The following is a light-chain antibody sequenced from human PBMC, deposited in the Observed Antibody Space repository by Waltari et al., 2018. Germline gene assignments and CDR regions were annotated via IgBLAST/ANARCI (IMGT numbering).Light chain of an antibody. J-gene: IGLJ3*02. CDR2: INSDDTH. CDR3: QTWGTGSWV. Sequence: QLVLTQSPSASASLGASVNFTCTLSSGHSSYAIACNQQQQEKGPRYLMKINSDDTHTKGDGIPDRFSGSSSGAERYLTISSLQSEDEADYYCQTWGTGSWVFGGGTKLTVL. CDR1: SGHSSYA. V-gene: IGLV4-69*01.